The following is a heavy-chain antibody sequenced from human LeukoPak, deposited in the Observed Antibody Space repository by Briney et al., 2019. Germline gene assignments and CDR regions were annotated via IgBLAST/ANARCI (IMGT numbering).Heavy chain of an antibody. D-gene: IGHD2-15*01. J-gene: IGHJ4*02. CDR1: GFSFSSYG. Sequence: GGSLRLSCAASGFSFSSYGMHWVRQAPGKGLEWVAVISDDGNKKDYADSVKGRFTISRDNAKNSLYLQMNSLRAEDTAVYYCARALVGNDYWGQGTLVTVSS. CDR2: ISDDGNKK. V-gene: IGHV3-33*05. CDR3: ARALVGNDY.